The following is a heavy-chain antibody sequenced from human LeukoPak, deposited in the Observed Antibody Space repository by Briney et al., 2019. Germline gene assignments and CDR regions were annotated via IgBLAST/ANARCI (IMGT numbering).Heavy chain of an antibody. J-gene: IGHJ4*02. V-gene: IGHV3-23*01. Sequence: PGGSLRLSCAASGFTLSSYAMSWVRQAPGKGLEWVSAISGSGASTYYADSVKGRFTISRHNSQNTLYLQMNSLRAEDTAVYYCAKVGSSSPQDYWGQGTLVTVSS. CDR2: ISGSGAST. CDR1: GFTLSSYA. D-gene: IGHD6-13*01. CDR3: AKVGSSSPQDY.